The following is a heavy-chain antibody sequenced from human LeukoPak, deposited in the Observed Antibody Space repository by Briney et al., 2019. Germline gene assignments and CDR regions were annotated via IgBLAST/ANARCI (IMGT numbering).Heavy chain of an antibody. J-gene: IGHJ4*02. CDR2: FDPEDSET. CDR1: GYTHTELA. V-gene: IGHV1-24*01. Sequence: ASVKVSCKVSGYTHTELAMHWVRQAPGKGVEWMGGFDPEDSETIYAQKFQGRVTMTEDTSTDTAYMELSSLRSEDTAVYYCATVGDSQSVGIFDYWGQGTLVTVSS. D-gene: IGHD2-15*01. CDR3: ATVGDSQSVGIFDY.